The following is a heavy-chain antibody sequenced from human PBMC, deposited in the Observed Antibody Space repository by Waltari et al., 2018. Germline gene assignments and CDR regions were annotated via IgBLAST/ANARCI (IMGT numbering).Heavy chain of an antibody. D-gene: IGHD2-2*01. Sequence: QVQLQESGPGLVKPSETLSLTCTVSGGSISSYYWRWIRQPPGKGLEWIGYIYYSGSTNYNPSLKSRVTISVDTSKNQFSLKLSSVTAADTAVYYCARAVPAGHMDVWGKGTTVTISS. CDR2: IYYSGST. V-gene: IGHV4-59*01. J-gene: IGHJ6*03. CDR3: ARAVPAGHMDV. CDR1: GGSISSYY.